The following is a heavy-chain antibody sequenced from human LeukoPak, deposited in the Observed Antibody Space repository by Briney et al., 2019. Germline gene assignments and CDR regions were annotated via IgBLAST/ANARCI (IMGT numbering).Heavy chain of an antibody. CDR1: GFTFSSYA. V-gene: IGHV3-23*01. J-gene: IGHJ4*02. Sequence: GGSLRLSCAASGFTFSSYAMSWVRQAPGKGLEWVSAISGSGGSTYYADSVKGRFTISRDNSKNTLYLQMNSLRAEDTAVYYCAKLPIVGATKGGDYYFDYWGQGTLVTVSS. CDR2: ISGSGGST. CDR3: AKLPIVGATKGGDYYFDY. D-gene: IGHD1-26*01.